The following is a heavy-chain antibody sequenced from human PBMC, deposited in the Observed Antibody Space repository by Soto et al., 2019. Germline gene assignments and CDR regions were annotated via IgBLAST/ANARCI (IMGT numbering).Heavy chain of an antibody. V-gene: IGHV3-23*01. J-gene: IGHJ4*02. D-gene: IGHD4-17*01. CDR3: AKDAVYGDGLWLAAN. CDR2: MSGSGGDI. Sequence: EVQLLESGGGLVQPGESLSLSCAASGFTFSIYAMMWVRQSPGKGQEWVAGMSGSGGDIRYADSVKGRFTISKDNSKNTLYLQMNSLRAEDTAMYYCAKDAVYGDGLWLAANWGQGTLVTVSS. CDR1: GFTFSIYA.